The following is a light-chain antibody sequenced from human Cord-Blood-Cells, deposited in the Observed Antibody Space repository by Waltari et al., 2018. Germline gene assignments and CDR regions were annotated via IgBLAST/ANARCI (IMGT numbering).Light chain of an antibody. J-gene: IGLJ2*01. CDR1: SSDVGSYNL. Sequence: QSVPTQPASVSGSPGQSITISCTGTSSDVGSYNLVSWYQQHPGKAPKLMIYEGSKGPSGVSNRFSGSKSGNTASLTISGLQAEDEADYYCCSYAGSSTLVFGGGTKLTVL. V-gene: IGLV2-23*01. CDR3: CSYAGSSTLV. CDR2: EGS.